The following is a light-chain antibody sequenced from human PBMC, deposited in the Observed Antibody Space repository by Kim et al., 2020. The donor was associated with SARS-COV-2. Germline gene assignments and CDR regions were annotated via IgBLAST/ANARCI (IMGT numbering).Light chain of an antibody. Sequence: SSELTQDPAVSVALGQTVRITCQGDSLRNYYASWYQQKPGQAPILVIYGKTNRPSGIPDRFSGSNSGNTASLTITVAQAEDEADYYCNYRDSRGNHQVFG. CDR3: NYRDSRGNHQV. CDR1: SLRNYY. CDR2: GKT. V-gene: IGLV3-19*01. J-gene: IGLJ2*01.